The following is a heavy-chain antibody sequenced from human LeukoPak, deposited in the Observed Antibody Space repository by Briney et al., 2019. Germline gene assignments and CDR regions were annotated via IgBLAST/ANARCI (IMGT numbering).Heavy chain of an antibody. CDR3: ASCPTMVVTNHYSYYFDY. Sequence: PSETLSLTCTVSGGSISSSGYYWGWIRQPPGKGLEWIGGIYYSGSTYYNPSLKSRVTISVDTSKNQFSLKLSSVTAADTAVYYCASCPTMVVTNHYSYYFDYWGQGTLVTVSS. V-gene: IGHV4-39*01. J-gene: IGHJ4*02. CDR1: GGSISSSGYY. D-gene: IGHD4-23*01. CDR2: IYYSGST.